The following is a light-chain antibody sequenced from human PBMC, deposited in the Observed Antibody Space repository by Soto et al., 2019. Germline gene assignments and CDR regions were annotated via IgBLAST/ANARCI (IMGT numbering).Light chain of an antibody. CDR1: SSNIGAGYD. CDR3: QSYDSSLSGVV. V-gene: IGLV1-40*01. Sequence: QSVLTQPPSVSGAPGQRVTISCTGSSSNIGAGYDVHWYQQLPGTAPKLLISGNSNRPSGVPDRFSGSKSRTSASLAITGLQAEDEADYYCQSYDSSLSGVVFGGGTKLTVL. CDR2: GNS. J-gene: IGLJ2*01.